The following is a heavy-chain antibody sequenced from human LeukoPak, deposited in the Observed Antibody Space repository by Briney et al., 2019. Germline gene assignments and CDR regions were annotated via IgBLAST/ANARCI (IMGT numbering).Heavy chain of an antibody. J-gene: IGHJ4*02. CDR3: ARHSSITMIVVVDFGFDY. V-gene: IGHV4-39*01. Sequence: PSETLSFTCTVSGGSISSYYWGWIRQPPGKGLEWIGSIYYSGSTYYNPSLKSRVTISVDTSKNQFSLKLSSVTAADTAVYYCARHSSITMIVVVDFGFDYWGQGTLVTVSS. CDR2: IYYSGST. D-gene: IGHD3-22*01. CDR1: GGSISSYY.